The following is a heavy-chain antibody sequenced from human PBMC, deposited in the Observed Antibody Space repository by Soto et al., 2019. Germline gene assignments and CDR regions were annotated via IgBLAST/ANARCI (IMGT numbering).Heavy chain of an antibody. CDR3: VKWMGTPNAFDI. J-gene: IGHJ3*02. V-gene: IGHV3-64D*06. D-gene: IGHD7-27*01. CDR1: GFTFSSYA. CDR2: ISSNGGST. Sequence: GESLKISCSASGFTFSSYAMHWVRQAPGKGLEYVSAISSNGGSTYYADSVKGRFTISRDNSKNTLYLQMSSLRAEDTAVYYCVKWMGTPNAFDIWGQGTMVTVSS.